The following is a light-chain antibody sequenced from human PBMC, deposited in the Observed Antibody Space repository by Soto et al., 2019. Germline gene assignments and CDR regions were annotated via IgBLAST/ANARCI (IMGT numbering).Light chain of an antibody. V-gene: IGLV1-40*01. Sequence: QSVLTQPPSVSGAPGQRVSISCTGSNTNIGAGYDVNWYQQLPGTAPKLLIYANINRPSGVPDRFSGSKSGASAFLVITGLQAEDEAYYYCQSYDSSLSAWKVFGGGTKLTVL. CDR2: ANI. J-gene: IGLJ3*02. CDR1: NTNIGAGYD. CDR3: QSYDSSLSAWKV.